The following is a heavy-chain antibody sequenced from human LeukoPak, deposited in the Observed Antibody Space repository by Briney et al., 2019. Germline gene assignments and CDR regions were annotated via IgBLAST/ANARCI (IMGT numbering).Heavy chain of an antibody. CDR2: INHSGST. J-gene: IGHJ4*02. CDR1: GGSFSGYY. V-gene: IGHV4-34*01. D-gene: IGHD2-21*02. Sequence: SETLSLTCAVYGGSFSGYYWSWIRQPPGKGLEWIGEINHSGSTNYNPSLKSRVTISVDTSKNQFSLKLSSVTAADTAVYYCARGSHIVVVTAFYYWGQGTLVTVS. CDR3: ARGSHIVVVTAFYY.